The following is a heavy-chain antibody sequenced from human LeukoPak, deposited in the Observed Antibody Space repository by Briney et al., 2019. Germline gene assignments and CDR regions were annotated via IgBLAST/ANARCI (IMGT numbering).Heavy chain of an antibody. J-gene: IGHJ4*02. Sequence: GGSLRLSCAASGFTFSSYWMSWVRQAPGKGLEWVSLIWHNGSNKYYADSVKGRFTISRDNSKNTLYLEMNSLRAEDTAVYYCARDGLSGYGLGLFDYWGQGTLVAVSS. CDR1: GFTFSSYW. D-gene: IGHD5-12*01. CDR3: ARDGLSGYGLGLFDY. V-gene: IGHV3-33*08. CDR2: IWHNGSNK.